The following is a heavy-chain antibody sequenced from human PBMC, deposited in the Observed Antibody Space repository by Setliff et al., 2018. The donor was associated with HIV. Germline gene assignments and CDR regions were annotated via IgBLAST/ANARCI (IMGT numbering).Heavy chain of an antibody. CDR2: INQSGST. CDR3: ARQGAVTGHSFDY. D-gene: IGHD6-19*01. J-gene: IGHJ4*02. CDR1: GRSLSGYY. V-gene: IGHV4-34*01. Sequence: SETLSLTCAVYGRSLSGYYWSWIRQPPGKGLEWIGEINQSGSTNYNPSLKSRVTISVDTSKNHFSLRLSHVTAADTAVYYCARQGAVTGHSFDYWGQGALVTVSS.